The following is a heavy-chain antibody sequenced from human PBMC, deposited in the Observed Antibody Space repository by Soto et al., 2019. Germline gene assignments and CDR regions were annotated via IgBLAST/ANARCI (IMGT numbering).Heavy chain of an antibody. Sequence: PSETLSLTCTVSGGSIRDNYWSWIRQSPGKGLEWIGYIHYSGSTNYNPSLKSRVTISVDTSKNQFSLRLSSVTAAETAVYYCARHSYYSNPLRFDPWGQGTLVTVSS. J-gene: IGHJ5*02. CDR1: GGSIRDNY. CDR3: ARHSYYSNPLRFDP. CDR2: IHYSGST. D-gene: IGHD4-4*01. V-gene: IGHV4-59*08.